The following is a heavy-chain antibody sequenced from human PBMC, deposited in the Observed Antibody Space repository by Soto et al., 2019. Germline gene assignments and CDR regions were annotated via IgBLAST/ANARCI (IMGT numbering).Heavy chain of an antibody. D-gene: IGHD3-16*01. CDR1: GGTFSSYA. CDR2: IIPIFGTA. V-gene: IGHV1-69*12. Sequence: QVQLVQSGAEVKKPGSSVKVSCKASGGTFSSYAISWVRQAPGQGLEWMGGIIPIFGTANYAQKFQGRVTITADESTGTAYMGLSSLGSGATAVYCCARASRGGEAFDIWGQGTMVTVSS. CDR3: ARASRGGEAFDI. J-gene: IGHJ3*02.